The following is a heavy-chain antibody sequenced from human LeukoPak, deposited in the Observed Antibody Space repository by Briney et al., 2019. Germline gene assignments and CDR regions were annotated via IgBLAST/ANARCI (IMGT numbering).Heavy chain of an antibody. CDR1: GGSISSSSYY. CDR3: ARVIVVVPAAHGYFDY. D-gene: IGHD2-2*01. J-gene: IGHJ4*02. CDR2: IYYSGST. V-gene: IGHV4-39*07. Sequence: PSETLSLTRTVSGGSISSSSYYWGWIRQPPGKGLEWIGSIYYSGSTYYNPSLKSRVTISVDTSKNQFSLKLSSVTAADTAVYYCARVIVVVPAAHGYFDYWGQGTLVTVSS.